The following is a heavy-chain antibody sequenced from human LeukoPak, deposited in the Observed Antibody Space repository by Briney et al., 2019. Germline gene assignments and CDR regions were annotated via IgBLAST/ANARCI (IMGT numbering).Heavy chain of an antibody. CDR2: INTNTGNP. Sequence: ASVKVSCKASGYTFTSYAMNWVRQAPGQGLEWMGWINTNTGNPTYAQGFTGRFVFSLDTSVSTAYLQISSLKAEDTAVYYCARDHYVWGSYRYTRYFDYWGQGTLVTVSS. CDR1: GYTFTSYA. D-gene: IGHD3-16*02. J-gene: IGHJ4*02. V-gene: IGHV7-4-1*02. CDR3: ARDHYVWGSYRYTRYFDY.